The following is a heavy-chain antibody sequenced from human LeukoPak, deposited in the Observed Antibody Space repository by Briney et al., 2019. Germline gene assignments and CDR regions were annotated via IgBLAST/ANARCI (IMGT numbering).Heavy chain of an antibody. CDR2: INHSGST. CDR3: ASGYYGSGSYYFSYYYYGMDV. Sequence: PSETLSLTCTVSGASISNYYWSWIRQPPGKGLEWIGEINHSGSTNYNPSLESRVTISVDTSKNQFSLKLSSVTAADTAVYYCASGYYGSGSYYFSYYYYGMDVWGQGTTVTVSS. V-gene: IGHV4-34*01. CDR1: GASISNYY. J-gene: IGHJ6*02. D-gene: IGHD3-10*01.